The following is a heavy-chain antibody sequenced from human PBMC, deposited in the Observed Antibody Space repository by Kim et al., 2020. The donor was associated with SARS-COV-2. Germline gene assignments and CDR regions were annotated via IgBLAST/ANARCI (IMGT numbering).Heavy chain of an antibody. J-gene: IGHJ6*02. D-gene: IGHD6-13*01. CDR3: ASESSSWSRYRLYYYYGMDA. Sequence: SETLSLTCTVSGGSISSSSYYWGWIRQPPGKGLEWIGSIYYSGSTYYNPSLKSRVTISVDTSKNQFSLKLSSVTAADTAVYYCASESSSWSRYRLYYYYGMDAWGQGTTVTVSS. CDR2: IYYSGST. V-gene: IGHV4-39*07. CDR1: GGSISSSSYY.